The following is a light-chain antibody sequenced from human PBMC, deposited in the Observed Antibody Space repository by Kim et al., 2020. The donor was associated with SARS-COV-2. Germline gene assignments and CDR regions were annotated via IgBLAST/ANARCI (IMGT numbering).Light chain of an antibody. CDR1: SLRTYY. CDR2: AKN. J-gene: IGLJ1*01. CDR3: SSRDSSGTSYV. V-gene: IGLV3-19*01. Sequence: SSELTQDPAVSVALGQTVRITCQGDSLRTYYASWYQQRPGQAPVLVMYAKNNRPSGMPDRFSGSSAGNTASLTITGAQAEDEADYYCSSRDSSGTSYVFGTGPRSPS.